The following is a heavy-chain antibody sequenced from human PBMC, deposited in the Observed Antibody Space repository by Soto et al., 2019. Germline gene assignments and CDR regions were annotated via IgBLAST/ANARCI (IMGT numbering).Heavy chain of an antibody. D-gene: IGHD6-19*01. CDR1: GFSLSTSGMC. CDR2: IDWDDDK. V-gene: IGHV2-70*11. Sequence: SGPTLVNPTQTLTLTCTFSGFSLSTSGMCVSWIRQPPGKALEWLARIDWDDDKYYSTSLKTRLTISKDTSKNQVVLRMTNMDPVDTATYYCARIRNTRGSGWYYFDYWGQGTLVTVSS. J-gene: IGHJ4*02. CDR3: ARIRNTRGSGWYYFDY.